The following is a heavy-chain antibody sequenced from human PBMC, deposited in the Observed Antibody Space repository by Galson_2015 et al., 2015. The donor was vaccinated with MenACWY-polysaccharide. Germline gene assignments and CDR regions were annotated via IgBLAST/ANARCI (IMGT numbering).Heavy chain of an antibody. D-gene: IGHD4-17*01. CDR3: ATGDYVSQGGRSY. V-gene: IGHV3-48*02. CDR2: INSGSTTI. Sequence: SLRLSCAASGFSIHTYTVIWVRQVPGKGLEWLSYINSGSTTIHYADSVKGRFTVSRDNVKNSVYLQMNSLRDGDTALYHCATGDYVSQGGRSYWGQGTLVTVSS. J-gene: IGHJ4*02. CDR1: GFSIHTYT.